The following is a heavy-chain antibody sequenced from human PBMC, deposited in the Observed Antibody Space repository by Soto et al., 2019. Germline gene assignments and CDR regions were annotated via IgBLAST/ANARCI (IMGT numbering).Heavy chain of an antibody. D-gene: IGHD3-10*01. CDR3: ARAWPTMDDAFDI. J-gene: IGHJ3*02. Sequence: QVQLVQSGAEVKKPGSSVKVSCKASGGTFSSYTISWVRQAPGQGLEWMGRIIPILGIANYAQKFQGRVTITAHKSTSTAYMELSSLRSEDTAVYYCARAWPTMDDAFDIWGQGTMVTVSS. CDR1: GGTFSSYT. CDR2: IIPILGIA. V-gene: IGHV1-69*02.